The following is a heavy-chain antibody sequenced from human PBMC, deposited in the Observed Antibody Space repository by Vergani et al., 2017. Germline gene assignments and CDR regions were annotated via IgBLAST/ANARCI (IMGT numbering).Heavy chain of an antibody. D-gene: IGHD1-1*01. V-gene: IGHV3-30*03. J-gene: IGHJ6*03. Sequence: QVQLVESGGGEVQPGRSLRLSCSAAGFPFSDYGVHWVRQAPGQGLEWVSVISYDGKKKNYADSVKGRFTISRDTSKNTLYLEMNALRAEDTAVYYCARDFLTRVTTLDYYYMGVWGKGTTVTVSS. CDR1: GFPFSDYG. CDR2: ISYDGKKK. CDR3: ARDFLTRVTTLDYYYMGV.